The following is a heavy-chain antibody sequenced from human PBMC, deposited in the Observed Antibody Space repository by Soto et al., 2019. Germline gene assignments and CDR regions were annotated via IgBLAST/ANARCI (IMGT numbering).Heavy chain of an antibody. CDR1: GFRFSAYK. Sequence: GGSLRLSCAASGFRFSAYKMIWVRQAPGKGLEWVSYISGSGNTIYYADSLKGRFTISRDNARNSLYLQMNSLRAEDAALYYCARDAYYRDYWRGYALRYHGMDVWGQGTTVTGSS. V-gene: IGHV3-48*03. J-gene: IGHJ6*02. D-gene: IGHD3-3*01. CDR3: ARDAYYRDYWRGYALRYHGMDV. CDR2: ISGSGNTI.